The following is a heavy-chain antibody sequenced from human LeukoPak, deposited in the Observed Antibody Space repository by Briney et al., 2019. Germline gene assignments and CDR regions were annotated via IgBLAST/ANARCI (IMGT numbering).Heavy chain of an antibody. CDR3: AKDSNYDSSGSHFDY. CDR1: GFTFSSYA. V-gene: IGHV3-23*01. D-gene: IGHD3-22*01. J-gene: IGHJ4*02. CDR2: ISGSGNST. Sequence: GGSLRLSCAASGFTFSSYAMSWVRQVPGKGLEWVSSISGSGNSTYYADSVKGRFTISRDNSKNTLYLQMNSLRAEDTAVYYCAKDSNYDSSGSHFDYWGQGTLVTVSS.